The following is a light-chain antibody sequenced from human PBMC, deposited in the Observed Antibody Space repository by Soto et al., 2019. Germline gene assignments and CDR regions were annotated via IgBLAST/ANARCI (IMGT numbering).Light chain of an antibody. CDR1: SSNIGNNY. V-gene: IGLV1-51*01. CDR3: ATWDGSLPGEV. Sequence: QSVLTQSPSVSAAPGQKVTISCSGSSSNIGNNYVSWYQQLPGTAPKLLIYDNNKRPSGIPDRFSASKSGTSGTLEITGLQTGDEADYYCATWDGSLPGEVFGGGTKVTVL. CDR2: DNN. J-gene: IGLJ2*01.